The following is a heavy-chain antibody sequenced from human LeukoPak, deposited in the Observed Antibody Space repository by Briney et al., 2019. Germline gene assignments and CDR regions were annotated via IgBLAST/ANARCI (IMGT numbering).Heavy chain of an antibody. D-gene: IGHD6-13*01. V-gene: IGHV4-38-2*02. CDR2: IYHSGST. CDR1: DYSISSSYY. J-gene: IGHJ5*02. CDR3: ARRCAEQQLVLGHWFDP. Sequence: PSETLSLTCTVSDYSISSSYYWGWIRQPPGKGLEWFGIIYHSGSTYYNPSLKSRVTISVDTSKNQFSLKLSSVTAADTAVYYCARRCAEQQLVLGHWFDPWSQGTLVTVSS.